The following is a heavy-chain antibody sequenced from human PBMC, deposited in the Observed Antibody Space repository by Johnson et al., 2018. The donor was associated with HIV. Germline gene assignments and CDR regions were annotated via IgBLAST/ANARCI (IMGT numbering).Heavy chain of an antibody. J-gene: IGHJ3*02. CDR1: GITVSSNY. CDR2: IFTVGDV. Sequence: VQLVESGGGVVQPGRSLRLSCAASGITVSSNYMSWVRQAPGKGLEWVSVIFTVGDVYYADSVKGRFTISRDNSKNTLYLQMNSLRAEDTAVYYCARDQRSSGLNDQTDAFDIWGQGTMVTVSS. D-gene: IGHD6-19*01. V-gene: IGHV3-66*02. CDR3: ARDQRSSGLNDQTDAFDI.